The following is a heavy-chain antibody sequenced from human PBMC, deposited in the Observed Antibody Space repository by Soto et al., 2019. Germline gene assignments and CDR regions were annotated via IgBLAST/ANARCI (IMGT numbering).Heavy chain of an antibody. CDR3: ARAIGYCSGGSCSRLDI. CDR2: IIPILGIA. D-gene: IGHD2-15*01. J-gene: IGHJ3*02. V-gene: IGHV1-69*02. Sequence: GASVKVSCKASGGTFSSYTISWVRQAPGQGLEWMGRIIPILGIANYAQKFQGRVTITADKSTSTAYMELSSLRSEDTAVYYCARAIGYCSGGSCSRLDIWGQGTMVTVSS. CDR1: GGTFSSYT.